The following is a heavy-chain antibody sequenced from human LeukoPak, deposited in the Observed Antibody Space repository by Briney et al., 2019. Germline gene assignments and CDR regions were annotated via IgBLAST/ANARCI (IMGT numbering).Heavy chain of an antibody. CDR2: MNTNSGNT. D-gene: IGHD4-17*01. J-gene: IGHJ4*02. CDR1: GYTFTSYD. V-gene: IGHV1-8*01. Sequence: ASVTVSCTSSGYTFTSYDVNWVRQATRQGVEWMAWMNTNSGNTGYAQKFQGRVTMDRNTSISTAYMELSSLRSEDTAMYYCARVGYDYGVSPDDWGQGTLVTVSS. CDR3: ARVGYDYGVSPDD.